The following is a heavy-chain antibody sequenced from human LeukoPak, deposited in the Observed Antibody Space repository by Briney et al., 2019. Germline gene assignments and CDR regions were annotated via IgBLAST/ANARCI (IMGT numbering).Heavy chain of an antibody. Sequence: SETLSLTCTVSGGSISSSSYYWGWIRQPPGKGLEWIGSIYYSGSTYYNPSLKSRVSISVDTSKKQQFSLTLSSVTAADTAVYYCVGTAPMWFGDLYAYWGQGTLVTVAS. J-gene: IGHJ4*02. D-gene: IGHD3-10*01. V-gene: IGHV4-39*01. CDR1: GGSISSSSYY. CDR3: VGTAPMWFGDLYAY. CDR2: IYYSGST.